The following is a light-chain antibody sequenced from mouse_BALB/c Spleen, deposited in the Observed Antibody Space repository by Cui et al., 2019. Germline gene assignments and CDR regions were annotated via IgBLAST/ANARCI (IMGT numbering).Light chain of an antibody. CDR2: KAS. CDR1: QNINVW. CDR3: QQGQSYPLT. Sequence: EIQMNQSRSSLSASLGDTITITCHASQNINVWLSWYQQKPGNIPKLLIYKASNLHTGVPSRFSGSGSGTGFTLTISSLQPEDIATYYCQQGQSYPLTFGGGTKLEIK. V-gene: IGKV10-94*01. J-gene: IGKJ1*01.